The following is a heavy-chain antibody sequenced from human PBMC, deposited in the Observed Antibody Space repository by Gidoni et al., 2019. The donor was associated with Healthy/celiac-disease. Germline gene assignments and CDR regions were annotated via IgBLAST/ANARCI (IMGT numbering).Heavy chain of an antibody. CDR1: GFSLSTSGVG. CDR3: AHSLGFVVVPAARGGYFDY. CDR2: IYWDDDK. J-gene: IGHJ4*02. V-gene: IGHV2-5*02. D-gene: IGHD2-2*01. Sequence: QITLKESGPTLVKPTQTLTLTCTFSGFSLSTSGVGVGWIRQPPGKALEWLALIYWDDDKRYSPSLKSRLTITKDTSKNQVVLTMTNMDPVDTATYYCAHSLGFVVVPAARGGYFDYWGQGTLVTVSS.